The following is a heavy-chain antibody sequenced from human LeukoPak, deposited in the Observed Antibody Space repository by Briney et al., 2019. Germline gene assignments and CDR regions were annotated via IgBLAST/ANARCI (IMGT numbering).Heavy chain of an antibody. Sequence: XGXEWVAVISYDGSNKYYADSVKGRFTISRDNSKNTLYLQMNSLRAEDTAVYYCARSYSDAFDIWGQGTMVTVSS. CDR2: ISYDGSNK. CDR3: ARSYSDAFDI. D-gene: IGHD1-26*01. V-gene: IGHV3-30*03. J-gene: IGHJ3*02.